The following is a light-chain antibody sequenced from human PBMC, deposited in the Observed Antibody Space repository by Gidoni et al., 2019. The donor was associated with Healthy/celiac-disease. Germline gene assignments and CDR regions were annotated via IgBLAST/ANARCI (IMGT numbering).Light chain of an antibody. CDR3: QQYGSSPPLT. J-gene: IGKJ4*02. Sequence: IVLMHSSGTLSLSPGERATLSCRASRSVGSSYLAWYQQQPGQAPWLLIYGASSRATGIADRFSGSGSGTDFSLTISRLEPQDFSVYYCQQYGSSPPLTFGGGTKVEIK. CDR2: GAS. V-gene: IGKV3-20*01. CDR1: RSVGSSY.